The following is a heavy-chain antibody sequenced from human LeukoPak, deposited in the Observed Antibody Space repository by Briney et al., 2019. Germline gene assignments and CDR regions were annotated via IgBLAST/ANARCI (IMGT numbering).Heavy chain of an antibody. Sequence: GGSLRLSCVTSGLTFTNHGFHWLRQAPGKGLEWVAVVSYDGSNKYYADSVKGRFTISRDNSKNTLFLQMNSLRAEDTAVYYCAKGVDYCSGGSCPADYWGPGTLVTVSS. CDR2: VSYDGSNK. D-gene: IGHD2-15*01. CDR3: AKGVDYCSGGSCPADY. V-gene: IGHV3-30*18. CDR1: GLTFTNHG. J-gene: IGHJ4*02.